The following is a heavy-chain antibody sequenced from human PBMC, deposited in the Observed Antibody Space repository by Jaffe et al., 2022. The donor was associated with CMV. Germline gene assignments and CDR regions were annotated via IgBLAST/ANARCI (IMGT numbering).Heavy chain of an antibody. V-gene: IGHV4-59*01. CDR2: IYYSGST. CDR1: GGSISSYY. Sequence: QVQLQESGPGLVKPSETLSLTCTVSGGSISSYYWSWIRQPPGKGLEWIGYIYYSGSTNYNPSLKSRVTISVDTSKNQFSLKLSSVTAADTAVYYCASGGDSSGYYDLSIDYWGQGTLVTVSS. J-gene: IGHJ4*02. CDR3: ASGGDSSGYYDLSIDY. D-gene: IGHD3-22*01.